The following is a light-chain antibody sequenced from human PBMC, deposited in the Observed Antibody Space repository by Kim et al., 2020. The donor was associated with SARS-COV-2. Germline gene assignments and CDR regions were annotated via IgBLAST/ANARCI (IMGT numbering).Light chain of an antibody. CDR3: QQANTYPLT. Sequence: SASVGVRVTITCRAIQNIVRWLAWYEQNPEPAPKHLVHGAFSLQDGVPSRFSSSGSETDFTLTIDSLQPEDFATYYCQQANTYPLTFGGGTKLRS. CDR1: QNIVRW. V-gene: IGKV1-12*01. J-gene: IGKJ4*01. CDR2: GAF.